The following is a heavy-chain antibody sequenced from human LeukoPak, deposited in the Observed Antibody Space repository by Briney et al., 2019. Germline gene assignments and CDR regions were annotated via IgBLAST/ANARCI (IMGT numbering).Heavy chain of an antibody. V-gene: IGHV4-38-2*02. D-gene: IGHD5-12*01. J-gene: IGHJ6*03. CDR2: IYYSGST. CDR1: GYSISSGYY. Sequence: SETLSLTCTVSGYSISSGYYWGWIRQPPGKGLEWIGSIYYSGSTYYNPSLKSRVTISVDTSKNQFSLKLSSVTAADTAVYYCARGLVWPNSGYVFTPLLNYYYYMDVWGKGTTVTVSS. CDR3: ARGLVWPNSGYVFTPLLNYYYYMDV.